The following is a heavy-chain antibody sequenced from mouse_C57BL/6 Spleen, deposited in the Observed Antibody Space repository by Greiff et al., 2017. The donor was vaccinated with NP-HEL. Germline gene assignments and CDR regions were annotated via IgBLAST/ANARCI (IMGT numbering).Heavy chain of an antibody. V-gene: IGHV1-72*01. CDR3: ARPYYGSSGYWYVDV. Sequence: QVQLQQPGAELVKPGASVKLSCKASGYTFTSYWMHWVKQRPGRGLEWIGRIDPNSGGTKYNEKFKSKATLTVDKPSSPAYMQLSSLTSDDSAVYYCARPYYGSSGYWYVDVWGTGTTVTVSS. D-gene: IGHD1-1*01. CDR1: GYTFTSYW. J-gene: IGHJ1*03. CDR2: IDPNSGGT.